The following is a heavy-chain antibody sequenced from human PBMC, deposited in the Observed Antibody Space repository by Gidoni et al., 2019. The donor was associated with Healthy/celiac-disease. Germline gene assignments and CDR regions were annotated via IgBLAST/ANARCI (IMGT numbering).Heavy chain of an antibody. CDR1: GFTFDDYC. D-gene: IGHD3-10*01. CDR2: INWNGGST. V-gene: IGHV3-20*04. J-gene: IGHJ3*02. CDR3: ARDLLWFGELGAFDI. Sequence: EVQLVESGGGVVRPGGSLRLSCAASGFTFDDYCISWVRQAPGKGLGWVSGINWNGGSTGYADSVKGRFTISRDNAKNSLYLQMNSLRAEDTALYYCARDLLWFGELGAFDIWGQGTMVTVSS.